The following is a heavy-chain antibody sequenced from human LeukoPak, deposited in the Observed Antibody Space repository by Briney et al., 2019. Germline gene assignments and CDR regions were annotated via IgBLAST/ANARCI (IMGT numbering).Heavy chain of an antibody. CDR3: ARPGYSSSGYAFDAFDF. CDR1: GFTFSNYA. Sequence: GGSLRLSCTASGFTFSNYAMYWVRQAPGKGLEYVSAISSNGDSTYYANSVKGRFTFSRDNSKNTLFLQVGSLGAEDMAVYYCARPGYSSSGYAFDAFDFWGQGTMVTVSS. CDR2: ISSNGDST. J-gene: IGHJ3*01. D-gene: IGHD6-13*01. V-gene: IGHV3-64*01.